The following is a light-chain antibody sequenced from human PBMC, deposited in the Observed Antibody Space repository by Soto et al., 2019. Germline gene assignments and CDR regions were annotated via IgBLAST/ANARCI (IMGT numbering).Light chain of an antibody. Sequence: EIVMTQSPATLSVSPRERATLSCRASQSVSGNLAWYQQKPGQAPRLLIYGASTRATGIPARFSGSGSGTEFTLTISSLQSEDFAVYYCQQYNNWPRTFGQGNKVEIK. CDR2: GAS. V-gene: IGKV3-15*01. J-gene: IGKJ1*01. CDR1: QSVSGN. CDR3: QQYNNWPRT.